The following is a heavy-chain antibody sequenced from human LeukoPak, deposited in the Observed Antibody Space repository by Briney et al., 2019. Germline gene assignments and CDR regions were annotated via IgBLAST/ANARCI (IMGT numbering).Heavy chain of an antibody. Sequence: GGSLRLSCAASGFTFSSYSMNWVRQAPGKGLEWVSSSSRSSTYTYCADSVKGRFTISSDNAKNLLYLQMNSLRAEDTAVYHCARDKGPADYWGQGTLVTVSS. CDR2: SSRSSTYT. CDR3: ARDKGPADY. J-gene: IGHJ4*02. V-gene: IGHV3-21*06. CDR1: GFTFSSYS.